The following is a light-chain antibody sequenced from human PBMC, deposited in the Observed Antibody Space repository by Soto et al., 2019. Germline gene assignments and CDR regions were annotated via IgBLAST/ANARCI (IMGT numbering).Light chain of an antibody. V-gene: IGKV3-11*01. CDR3: QQRYIWLT. J-gene: IGKJ4*01. CDR2: DAS. Sequence: EIVLTQSPATLSLSPGERATLSCRASQSVSSHLAWYQQKPGQAPRLLIYDASNRATGIPARFSGSGSGTDFTLTISSLEPEDFAVYYCQQRYIWLTFGGGTKVEIK. CDR1: QSVSSH.